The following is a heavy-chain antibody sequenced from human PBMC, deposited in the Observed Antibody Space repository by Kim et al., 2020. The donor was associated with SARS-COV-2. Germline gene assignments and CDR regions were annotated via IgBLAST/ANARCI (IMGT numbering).Heavy chain of an antibody. D-gene: IGHD2-15*01. CDR1: GFTFSSYA. J-gene: IGHJ3*02. CDR2: ISYDGSNK. Sequence: GGSLRLSCAASGFTFSSYAMHWVRQAPGKGLEWVAVISYDGSNKYYADSVKGRFTISRDNSKNTLYLQMNSLRAEDTAVYYCARGGSFDAFGIWGQGTMVTLSS. CDR3: ARGGSFDAFGI. V-gene: IGHV3-30-3*01.